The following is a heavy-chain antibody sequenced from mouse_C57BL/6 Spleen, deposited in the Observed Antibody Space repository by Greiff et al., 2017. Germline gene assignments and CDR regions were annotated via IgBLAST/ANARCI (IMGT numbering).Heavy chain of an antibody. J-gene: IGHJ2*01. Sequence: QVQLQQPGAELVRPGSSVKLSCKASGYTFTSYWMHWVKQRPIQGLEWIGNIDPSDSETHYNQKFKDKATLTVDKSSSTAYMQLSILTSEDSAVYYGARKDFSLYYWGQGTTLTVSS. D-gene: IGHD6-2*01. CDR2: IDPSDSET. CDR3: ARKDFSLYY. CDR1: GYTFTSYW. V-gene: IGHV1-52*01.